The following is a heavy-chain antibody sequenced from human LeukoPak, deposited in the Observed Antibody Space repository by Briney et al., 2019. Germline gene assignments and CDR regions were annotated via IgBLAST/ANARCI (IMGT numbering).Heavy chain of an antibody. J-gene: IGHJ4*02. V-gene: IGHV3-9*03. CDR1: GFTFDDYA. Sequence: GGSLRLSCAASGFTFDDYAMYWVRQAPGKGLEWASGLTWNSGSIAYADSVKGRFTISRDNAKNSLYLQMNSLRAEDMALYYCAKGKNYDILTGPDYWGQGTLVTVSS. D-gene: IGHD3-9*01. CDR3: AKGKNYDILTGPDY. CDR2: LTWNSGSI.